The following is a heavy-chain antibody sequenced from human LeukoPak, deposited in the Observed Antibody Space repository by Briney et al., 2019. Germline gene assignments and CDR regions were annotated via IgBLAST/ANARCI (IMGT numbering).Heavy chain of an antibody. J-gene: IGHJ4*02. CDR2: IRLDGSNT. Sequence: GGSLRLSCAASGFTFSSYGMHWVRQAPGKGLEWVAFIRLDGSNTYYADSVRGRFTISRDNSTNTLYLQMNSLRAENTALYYCAKPHFDYCGQGTLVTVSS. CDR3: AKPHFDY. V-gene: IGHV3-30*02. CDR1: GFTFSSYG.